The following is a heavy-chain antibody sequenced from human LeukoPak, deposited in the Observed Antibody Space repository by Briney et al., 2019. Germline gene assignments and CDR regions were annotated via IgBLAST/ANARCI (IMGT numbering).Heavy chain of an antibody. CDR2: IYYSGST. Sequence: PSETLSLTCTVSGGSVSSSSYYWGWIRQPPRKGLEWIASIYYSGSTYYNPSLKSRLTISVDTSKNQFSLKLSSVTAADTAVYYCATTMVRGIIIHYWGQGTLVTVSS. D-gene: IGHD3-10*01. CDR1: GGSVSSSSYY. CDR3: ATTMVRGIIIHY. J-gene: IGHJ4*02. V-gene: IGHV4-39*01.